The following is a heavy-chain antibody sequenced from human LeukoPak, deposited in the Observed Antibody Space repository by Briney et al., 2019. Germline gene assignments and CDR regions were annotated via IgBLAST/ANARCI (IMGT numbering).Heavy chain of an antibody. D-gene: IGHD5-18*01. Sequence: ASVKVSCKASGYTFTSYYMHWVRQAPGQGLEWMGIINPSGGSTSYAQKFQGRVTMTRDMSTSTVYMELSSLRSEDTAVYYCARVGSAMVPWSSFDYWGQGTLVTVSS. CDR2: INPSGGST. CDR3: ARVGSAMVPWSSFDY. V-gene: IGHV1-46*01. CDR1: GYTFTSYY. J-gene: IGHJ4*02.